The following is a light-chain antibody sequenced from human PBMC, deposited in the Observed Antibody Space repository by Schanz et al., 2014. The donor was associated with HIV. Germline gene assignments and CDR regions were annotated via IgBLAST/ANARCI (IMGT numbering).Light chain of an antibody. Sequence: DIQMTQSPSSLSASVGDRVTITCQARHYINNYLNWNQQKPGKAPQLLIYDASNLETGVPLRFSGSGSGTDFTFTISSLQPEDIATYYCQQYDSFPLTFGGGTKVEIK. J-gene: IGKJ4*01. V-gene: IGKV1-33*01. CDR1: HYINNY. CDR3: QQYDSFPLT. CDR2: DAS.